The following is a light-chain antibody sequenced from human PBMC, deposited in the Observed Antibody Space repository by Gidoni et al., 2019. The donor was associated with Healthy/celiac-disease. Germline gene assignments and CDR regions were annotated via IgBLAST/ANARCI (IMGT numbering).Light chain of an antibody. Sequence: DIEMTQSPSSLSASVGDRVTITCQASQDISNYLNWYQQKPGKAPKLLIYDASNLETGVPSRFSASGSGTDSTFPIRRLQPKALAPYYCHQYDNLPRGTFAPATKVDIK. CDR3: HQYDNLPRGT. CDR2: DAS. V-gene: IGKV1-33*01. J-gene: IGKJ3*01. CDR1: QDISNY.